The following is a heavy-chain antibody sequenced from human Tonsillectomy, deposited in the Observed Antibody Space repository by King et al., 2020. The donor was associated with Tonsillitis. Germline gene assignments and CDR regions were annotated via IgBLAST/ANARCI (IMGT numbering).Heavy chain of an antibody. V-gene: IGHV4-34*01. D-gene: IGHD6-6*01. CDR3: ARDFEYSSSSSFDY. CDR2: INPSGST. Sequence: VQLQQWGAGLLKPSETLSLSCAGYGGCFSGYYWGWIRQPPGKGLEWIGEINPSGSTNYNPSLMSRVTISVDTSTNQFSLKLSSVTAADTAVYYCARDFEYSSSSSFDYWGQGTLVTVSS. J-gene: IGHJ4*02. CDR1: GGCFSGYY.